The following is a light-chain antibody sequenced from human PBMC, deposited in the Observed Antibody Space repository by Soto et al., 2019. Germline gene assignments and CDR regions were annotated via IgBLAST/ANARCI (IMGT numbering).Light chain of an antibody. V-gene: IGKV1-5*03. CDR1: QSISSK. CDR2: MAS. Sequence: DIQMTQSPSTLSASVGDRVTITCRASQSISSKLAWYQQKVGKAPKLLIYMASSLESAVPSRFSGSGSGTEFTLTISSLQPDDFATYYCQQYNSYEGTFGQVTKVEIK. CDR3: QQYNSYEGT. J-gene: IGKJ1*01.